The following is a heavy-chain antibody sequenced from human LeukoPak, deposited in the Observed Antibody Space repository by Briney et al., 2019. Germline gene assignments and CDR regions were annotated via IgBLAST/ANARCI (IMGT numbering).Heavy chain of an antibody. CDR2: ISSSGSGGNT. CDR3: AKDRTVGASYWYFDL. CDR1: GVTLSSYA. J-gene: IGHJ2*01. V-gene: IGHV3-23*01. Sequence: GGSLRLSCAASGVTLSSYAMSWARQAPGKGLEWVSGISSSGSGGNTYYADSVRGRFTISRGSSKNTLFLHMNTLRAEDTAIYYCAKDRTVGASYWYFDLWGRGTLVTVSS. D-gene: IGHD1-26*01.